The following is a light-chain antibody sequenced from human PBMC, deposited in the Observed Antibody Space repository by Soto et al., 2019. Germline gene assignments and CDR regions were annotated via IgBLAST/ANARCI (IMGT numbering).Light chain of an antibody. Sequence: EIVLTQSPGTLSLSPGERATLSCRASQSVSSSYLAWYQQKPGQAPRLLIYGASSRATGIPDRFSGSGSGTDFTLTISRLEPEDFAVYYCQQYGSSLPMYTFGQGTQLEIK. J-gene: IGKJ2*01. CDR1: QSVSSSY. V-gene: IGKV3-20*01. CDR3: QQYGSSLPMYT. CDR2: GAS.